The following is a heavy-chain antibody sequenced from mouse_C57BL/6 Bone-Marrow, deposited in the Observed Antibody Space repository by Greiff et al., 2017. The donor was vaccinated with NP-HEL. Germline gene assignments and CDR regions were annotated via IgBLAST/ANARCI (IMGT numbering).Heavy chain of an antibody. Sequence: EVMLVESGGDLVKPGGSLKLSCAASEFTFSSYGMSWVRQTPDKRLEWVATISSGGSYTYYPDSVKGRFTISRDNAKNTLYLQMSSLKSEDTAMYYCARHPYYAMDYWGQGTSVTVSS. CDR2: ISSGGSYT. J-gene: IGHJ4*01. V-gene: IGHV5-6*01. CDR3: ARHPYYAMDY. CDR1: EFTFSSYG.